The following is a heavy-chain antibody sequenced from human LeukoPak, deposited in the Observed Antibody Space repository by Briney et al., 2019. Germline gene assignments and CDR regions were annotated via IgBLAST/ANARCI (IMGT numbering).Heavy chain of an antibody. V-gene: IGHV1-18*01. CDR2: ISAYNGNT. Sequence: ASVKVSCKASGYTFTSYGISWVRQAPGQGLEWMGWISAYNGNTNYAQKLQGRVTMTTDTSTSTAYMELRSLRSDDTAVYYCARDQYCSGGSCYSSYYYYGMDVWGQGTTVTVSS. D-gene: IGHD2-15*01. CDR3: ARDQYCSGGSCYSSYYYYGMDV. J-gene: IGHJ6*02. CDR1: GYTFTSYG.